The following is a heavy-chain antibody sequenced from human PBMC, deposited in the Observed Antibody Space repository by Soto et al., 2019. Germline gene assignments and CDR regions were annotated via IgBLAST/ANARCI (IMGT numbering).Heavy chain of an antibody. CDR1: GGSISSSSYY. CDR2: IYYSGST. CDR3: ARQGIQLWLPGWFDP. V-gene: IGHV4-39*01. Sequence: QLQLQESGPGLVKPSETLSLTCTVSGGSISSSSYYWGWIRQPPGKGLEWIGSIYYSGSTYYNPSLKSRVTISVDTSKNQFSLKLSSVTAADTAVYYCARQGIQLWLPGWFDPWGQGTLVTVSS. D-gene: IGHD5-18*01. J-gene: IGHJ5*02.